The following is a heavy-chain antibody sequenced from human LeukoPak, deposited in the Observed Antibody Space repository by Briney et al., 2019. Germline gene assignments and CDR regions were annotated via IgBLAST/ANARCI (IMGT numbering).Heavy chain of an antibody. CDR2: INNDGTDT. V-gene: IGHV3-74*01. Sequence: PGGSLRLSCAASGFSFTPYGMTRVRQAPGKGLVWVSRINNDGTDTIYADSVKGRFTVSRDNGKNTLYLQMNSLRAEDTAVYYCARGGFSHGFDIWGEGTMVTVSS. CDR1: GFSFTPYG. D-gene: IGHD3-3*01. CDR3: ARGGFSHGFDI. J-gene: IGHJ3*02.